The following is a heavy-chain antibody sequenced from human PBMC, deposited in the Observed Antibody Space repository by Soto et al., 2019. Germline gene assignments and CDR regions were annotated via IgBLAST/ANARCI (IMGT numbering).Heavy chain of an antibody. J-gene: IGHJ6*02. D-gene: IGHD3-3*01. CDR1: GFTFSSYS. V-gene: IGHV3-48*02. CDR3: ATFWSGYYNVPSYGMDV. CDR2: ISSSSSTI. Sequence: GGSLRLSCAASGFTFSSYSMNWVRQAPGKGLEWVSYISSSSSTIYYADSVKGRFTISRDNAKNSLYLQMNSLRDEDTAVYYCATFWSGYYNVPSYGMDVWGQGTTVTVSS.